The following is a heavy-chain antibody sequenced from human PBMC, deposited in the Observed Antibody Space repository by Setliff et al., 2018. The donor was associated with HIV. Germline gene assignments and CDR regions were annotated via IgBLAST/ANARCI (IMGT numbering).Heavy chain of an antibody. CDR3: ARIDSATRGTFDY. Sequence: ASETLSLTCTVSGYSISSGYYWGWIRQPPGKGLEWIGSIYHSGSTYYNPSLKSRVTISVDTSKNQFSLKLSSVTAADTAVYYCARIDSATRGTFDYWGQGTLVTVSS. J-gene: IGHJ4*02. V-gene: IGHV4-38-2*02. CDR2: IYHSGST. CDR1: GYSISSGYY. D-gene: IGHD6-25*01.